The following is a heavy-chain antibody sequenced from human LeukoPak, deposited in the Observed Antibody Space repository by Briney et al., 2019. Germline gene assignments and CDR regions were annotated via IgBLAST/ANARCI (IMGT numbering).Heavy chain of an antibody. CDR2: AKNKARSYTT. J-gene: IGHJ4*02. CDR3: VRVNSGWYFDP. D-gene: IGHD6-19*01. V-gene: IGHV3-72*01. CDR1: GFAFSDDY. Sequence: GGSLRLSCVASGFAFSDDYMDWVRQAPGKGLEWVCRAKNKARSYTTEYAASVKGRFTISSDDSKHSVYLQMNSLKTEDTAVYYFVRVNSGWYFDPWGQGTLVTVSS.